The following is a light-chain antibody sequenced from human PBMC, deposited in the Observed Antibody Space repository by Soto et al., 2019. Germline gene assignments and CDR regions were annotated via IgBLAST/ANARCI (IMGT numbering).Light chain of an antibody. CDR2: DLS. CDR3: ISYAGYYTPYV. CDR1: SSDVGTYDY. V-gene: IGLV2-11*01. Sequence: QSALTQPRSVSGSPGQSVTISCTGTSSDVGTYDYVYWYQQPPGKASQLMIYDLSKRPSGVPDRFSGSKSVITASLTIAGLQAEYEADYYCISYAGYYTPYVFGTGTKVTVL. J-gene: IGLJ1*01.